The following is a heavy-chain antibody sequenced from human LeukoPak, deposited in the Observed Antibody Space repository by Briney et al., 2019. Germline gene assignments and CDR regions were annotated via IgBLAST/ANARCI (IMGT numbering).Heavy chain of an antibody. CDR2: INPSGST. Sequence: SETLSLTCAVYGESFSGNYWSWIRQPPGKGLEWIGEINPSGSTNYNPSLKSRVTMSVDTSKNQFSLGLISVTAADTAVYYCARRSDRNNSPLRLWSQGTLVTVSS. J-gene: IGHJ4*02. CDR3: ARRSDRNNSPLRL. CDR1: GESFSGNY. V-gene: IGHV4-34*01. D-gene: IGHD2/OR15-2a*01.